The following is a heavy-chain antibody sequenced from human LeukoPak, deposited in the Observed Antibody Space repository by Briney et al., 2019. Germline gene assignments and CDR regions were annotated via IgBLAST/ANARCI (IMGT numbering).Heavy chain of an antibody. D-gene: IGHD1-1*01. CDR2: IIPIFGTA. V-gene: IGHV1-69*13. J-gene: IGHJ1*01. CDR1: GRTFSSYA. Sequence: SVKVSCTASGRTFSSYAISWVRQAPGQGLEWMGGIIPIFGTANYAQKFQGRVTITADESTSTAYMELSSLRSEDTAVYYCARPPYDHAEYFQHWGQGTLVTVSS. CDR3: ARPPYDHAEYFQH.